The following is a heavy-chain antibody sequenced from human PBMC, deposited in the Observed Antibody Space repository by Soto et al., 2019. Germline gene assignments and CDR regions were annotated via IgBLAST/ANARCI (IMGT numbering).Heavy chain of an antibody. D-gene: IGHD3-22*01. J-gene: IGHJ3*02. CDR3: ATIPPADYYDSSGYTGIDAFDI. CDR2: INHSGST. CDR1: GGSFSGYY. Sequence: QVQLQQWGAGLLKPSETLSLTCAVYGGSFSGYYWSWIRQPPGKGLEWIGEINHSGSTNYNPSLKRRTTISVHTSKTHFSLTLSSVTAADTAVYYCATIPPADYYDSSGYTGIDAFDIWGQGTMVTVSS. V-gene: IGHV4-34*01.